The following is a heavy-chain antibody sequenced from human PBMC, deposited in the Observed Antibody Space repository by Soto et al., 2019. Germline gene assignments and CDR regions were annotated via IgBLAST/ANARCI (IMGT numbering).Heavy chain of an antibody. CDR1: GFTFTNYA. V-gene: IGHV3-23*01. Sequence: EVQLLESGGGLVQPGGSLRLSCAASGFTFTNYAMPWVRQTPGKGLEWVSAISGSGGDTFYAGSVKGRFTISRDNSKNTLYLQMNSLRADDTAVYYCAKVASGSCYGADDYWGQGTLVTVSS. D-gene: IGHD2-15*01. J-gene: IGHJ4*02. CDR2: ISGSGGDT. CDR3: AKVASGSCYGADDY.